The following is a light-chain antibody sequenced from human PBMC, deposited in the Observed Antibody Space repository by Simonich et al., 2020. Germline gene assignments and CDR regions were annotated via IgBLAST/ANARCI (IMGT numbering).Light chain of an antibody. CDR3: SSYTSSSTLV. V-gene: IGLV2-14*03. CDR2: DVS. Sequence: QSALTQPASVSGSPGQSITISCTGTSSAVGGYNYVSWYQQHPGKAPKLMIDDVSNRPSGVSNRFSGSKSGNTASLTISGLQAEDEADYYCSSYTSSSTLVFGGGTKLTVL. CDR1: SSAVGGYNY. J-gene: IGLJ2*01.